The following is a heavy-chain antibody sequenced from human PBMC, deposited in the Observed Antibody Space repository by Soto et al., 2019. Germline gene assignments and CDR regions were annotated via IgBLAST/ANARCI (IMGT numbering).Heavy chain of an antibody. CDR2: IKSKTDGGTT. Sequence: GGSLRLSCAASGFTFSNAWMSWVRQAPGKGLEWVGRIKSKTDGGTTDYAAPVKGRFTISRDDSKNTLYLQMNSLKTEDTAVYYCTTAYFYSSGWLIAYWGQGTLVTVSS. D-gene: IGHD6-19*01. J-gene: IGHJ4*02. CDR1: GFTFSNAW. CDR3: TTAYFYSSGWLIAY. V-gene: IGHV3-15*01.